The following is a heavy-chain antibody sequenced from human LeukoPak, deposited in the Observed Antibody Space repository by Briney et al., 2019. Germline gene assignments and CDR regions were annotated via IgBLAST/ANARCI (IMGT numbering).Heavy chain of an antibody. CDR3: ARSHDYTNYVGP. V-gene: IGHV1-2*02. CDR2: INPNSGGT. D-gene: IGHD4-11*01. Sequence: ASVKVSCKASGYTFTGYYMHWVRQAPGQGLEWMGWINPNSGGTNYAQKFQGRVTMTRDTSISTAYMALTSLRSDDTAVYYCARSHDYTNYVGPWGQGTLVTVSS. CDR1: GYTFTGYY. J-gene: IGHJ5*02.